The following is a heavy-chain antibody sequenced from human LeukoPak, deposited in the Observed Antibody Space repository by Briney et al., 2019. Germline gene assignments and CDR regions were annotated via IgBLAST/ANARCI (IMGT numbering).Heavy chain of an antibody. Sequence: GASVKVSCKASGGTFSSYAISWVRQAPGQGLEWMGIINPSGGSTSYAQKFQGRVTMTRDMSTSTVYMELSSLRSEDTAVYYCARSQVVSRGRIAVAGTFIDNWGQGTLVTVSS. CDR2: INPSGGST. D-gene: IGHD6-19*01. J-gene: IGHJ4*02. CDR1: GGTFSSYA. CDR3: ARSQVVSRGRIAVAGTFIDN. V-gene: IGHV1-46*01.